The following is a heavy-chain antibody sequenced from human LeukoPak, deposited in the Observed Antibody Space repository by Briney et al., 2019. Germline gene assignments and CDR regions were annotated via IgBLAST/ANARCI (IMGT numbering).Heavy chain of an antibody. CDR2: IDPSDSYT. J-gene: IGHJ4*02. V-gene: IGHV5-10-1*01. D-gene: IGHD5-18*01. CDR3: ARATAVVSFDY. Sequence: GESLKISCKGSGYSFTSNWISRVRQMPGKGLEWMGRIDPSDSYTDYSPSFQGHVTISADKSISTAYLQWSSLKASDTAMYYCARATAVVSFDYWGQGTLVTVSS. CDR1: GYSFTSNW.